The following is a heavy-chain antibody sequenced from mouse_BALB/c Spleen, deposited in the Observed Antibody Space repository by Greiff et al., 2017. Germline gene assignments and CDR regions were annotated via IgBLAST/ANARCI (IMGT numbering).Heavy chain of an antibody. D-gene: IGHD2-14*01. V-gene: IGHV1S132*01. J-gene: IGHJ4*01. CDR1: GYTFTSYW. CDR2: IFPGTGTT. Sequence: QVQLKQSGAELVKPGASVKLSCKTSGYTFTSYWIQWVKQRPGQGLGWIGEIFPGTGTTYYNEKFKGKATLTIDTSSSTAYMQLSSLTSEDSAVYFCATVRRTAMDYWGQGTSVTVSS. CDR3: ATVRRTAMDY.